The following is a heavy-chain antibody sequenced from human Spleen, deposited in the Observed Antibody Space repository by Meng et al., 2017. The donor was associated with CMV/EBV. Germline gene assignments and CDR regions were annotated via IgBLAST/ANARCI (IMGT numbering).Heavy chain of an antibody. Sequence: GESLKISCATSGFTFSSYSMNWVRQAPGKGLEWVSSFTSVTDSTHYADSVRGRFTISRENSKNTLYLQMNSLRAEDTAVYYCAKRGDSSGTYAMDVWGQGTTVTVSS. V-gene: IGHV3-21*01. CDR3: AKRGDSSGTYAMDV. D-gene: IGHD3-22*01. CDR2: FTSVTDST. CDR1: GFTFSSYS. J-gene: IGHJ6*02.